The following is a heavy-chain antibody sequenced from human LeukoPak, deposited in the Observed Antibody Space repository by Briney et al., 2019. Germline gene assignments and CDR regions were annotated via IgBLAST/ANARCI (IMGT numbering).Heavy chain of an antibody. D-gene: IGHD6-13*01. CDR2: ISYDGSNK. Sequence: GRSLRLSCAASGFTFSSYAMHWVRQALGKGLEWVAVISYDGSNKYYADSVKGRFTISRDNSKNTLYLQMNSLRAEDTAVYYCARVPVGIAAAGTGHYYYGMDVWGQGTTVTVSS. V-gene: IGHV3-30-3*01. J-gene: IGHJ6*02. CDR1: GFTFSSYA. CDR3: ARVPVGIAAAGTGHYYYGMDV.